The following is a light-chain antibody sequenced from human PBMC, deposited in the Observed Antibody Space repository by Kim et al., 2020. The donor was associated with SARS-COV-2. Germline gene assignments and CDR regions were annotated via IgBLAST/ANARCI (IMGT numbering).Light chain of an antibody. CDR1: QSVSTN. V-gene: IGKV3-15*01. CDR2: GAS. CDR3: QHYNYWPPYT. J-gene: IGKJ2*01. Sequence: GSPGERVTLTCRASQSVSTNLGWYQQKPGQSPRVLICGASTRATDVPARFSGSGSGTEFTLTISSLQPEDYAVYYCQHYNYWPPYTFGQGTKLEI.